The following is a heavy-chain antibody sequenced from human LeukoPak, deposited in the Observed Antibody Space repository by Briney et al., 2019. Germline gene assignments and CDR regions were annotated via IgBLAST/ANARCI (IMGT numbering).Heavy chain of an antibody. D-gene: IGHD2-2*01. CDR1: GFTFSSYG. Sequence: GGSLRLSCAASGFTFSSYGMHWVRQASGKGLEWVGRIRSKANSYATAYAASVKGRFTISRDDSKNTAYLQMNSLKTEDTAVYYCTLSVVPAARVASFYYYMDVWGKGTTVTVSS. J-gene: IGHJ6*03. CDR2: IRSKANSYAT. CDR3: TLSVVPAARVASFYYYMDV. V-gene: IGHV3-73*01.